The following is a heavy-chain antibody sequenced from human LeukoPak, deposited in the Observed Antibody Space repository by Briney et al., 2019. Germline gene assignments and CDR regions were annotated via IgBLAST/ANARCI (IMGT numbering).Heavy chain of an antibody. Sequence: SETLSLTCAVSGGSISSGGYSWSWIRQPPGKGLEWIGYIYHSGSTYYNPSLKSRVTISVDRSKNQFSLKLSSVTAAGTAVYYCARVNYDFWSGYYISGSANYGMDVWGQGTTVTVSS. CDR2: IYHSGST. V-gene: IGHV4-30-2*01. CDR3: ARVNYDFWSGYYISGSANYGMDV. J-gene: IGHJ6*02. CDR1: GGSISSGGYS. D-gene: IGHD3-3*01.